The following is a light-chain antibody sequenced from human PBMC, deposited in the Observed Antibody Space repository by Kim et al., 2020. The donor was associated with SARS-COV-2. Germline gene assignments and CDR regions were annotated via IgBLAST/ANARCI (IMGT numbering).Light chain of an antibody. CDR2: AAS. CDR1: QSISSY. Sequence: GDRVTITCRASQSISSYLNWYQQKPVKAPKLLIYAASTLQGGVPSRFSGSGSGTDFTLTINSLQPEDFATYYCQQTYSTPYTFGQGTKL. V-gene: IGKV1-39*01. CDR3: QQTYSTPYT. J-gene: IGKJ2*01.